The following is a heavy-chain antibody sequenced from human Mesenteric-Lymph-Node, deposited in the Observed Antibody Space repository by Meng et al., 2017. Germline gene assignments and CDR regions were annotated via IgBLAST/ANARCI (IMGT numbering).Heavy chain of an antibody. Sequence: GGSLRLSCAASGFIFSNSWMTWVRQAPGKGLEWVANIKQDGSERNYVDSVTGRFTISRDNSKNSLYLQMNSLRAGDTAVYYCARAYSYGYFDYWGQGTLVTVSS. CDR1: GFIFSNSW. CDR2: IKQDGSER. CDR3: ARAYSYGYFDY. V-gene: IGHV3-7*01. J-gene: IGHJ4*02. D-gene: IGHD5-18*01.